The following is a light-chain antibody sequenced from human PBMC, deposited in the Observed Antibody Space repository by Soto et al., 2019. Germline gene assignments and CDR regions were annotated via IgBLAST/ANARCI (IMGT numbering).Light chain of an antibody. Sequence: QSVLTQPPSVSAAPGQKVTISCSGSSSNIGNNYLSWYQQLPGTAPKLLIYENNKLPSGIPDRFSGSKSGTSATLGITGLQTGDEADYYCGTWDNSLSAGVFGGGTKLTVL. CDR3: GTWDNSLSAGV. CDR1: SSNIGNNY. J-gene: IGLJ2*01. V-gene: IGLV1-51*02. CDR2: ENN.